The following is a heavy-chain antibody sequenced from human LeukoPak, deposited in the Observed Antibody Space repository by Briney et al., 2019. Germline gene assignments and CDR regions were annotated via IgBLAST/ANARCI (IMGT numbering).Heavy chain of an antibody. V-gene: IGHV4-30-2*01. CDR1: GGSISSGGYY. Sequence: PSQTLSLTCAVSGGSISSGGYYWSWIRQPPGKGLEWIGEINHSGSTNYNPSLKSRVTISVDTSKNQFSLKLSSVTAADTAVYYCARYLLRWFDPWGQGTLITVSS. D-gene: IGHD2-2*01. CDR2: INHSGST. CDR3: ARYLLRWFDP. J-gene: IGHJ5*02.